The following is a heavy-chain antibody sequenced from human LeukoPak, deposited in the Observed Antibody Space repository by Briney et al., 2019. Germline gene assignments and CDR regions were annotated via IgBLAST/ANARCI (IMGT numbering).Heavy chain of an antibody. J-gene: IGHJ4*02. D-gene: IGHD2/OR15-2a*01. CDR1: GGTFSSYA. V-gene: IGHV1-69*13. CDR3: ASGKRQTVYEFDY. Sequence: SVTVSCKASGGTFSSYAISWVRLAPGQGLEWMGGIIPIFGTANYAQKFQGRVTITADESTSTAYMELSSLRSEDTAVYYCASGKRQTVYEFDYWGQGTLVTVSS. CDR2: IIPIFGTA.